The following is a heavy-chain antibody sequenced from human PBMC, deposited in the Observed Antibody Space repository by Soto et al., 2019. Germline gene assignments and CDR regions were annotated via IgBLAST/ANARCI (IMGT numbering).Heavy chain of an antibody. CDR1: GYTFTSYG. D-gene: IGHD4-17*01. V-gene: IGHV1-18*01. CDR2: ISAYNGNT. J-gene: IGHJ5*02. Sequence: QVQLVQSGAEVKKPGASVKVSCKASGYTFTSYGISWVRQAPGQGLEWMGWISAYNGNTNYAQKLQGRVTMTPDTSTSTAYMELRSLRSDDTAVYYCAREDERNDYGDHGWFDPWGQGTLVTVSS. CDR3: AREDERNDYGDHGWFDP.